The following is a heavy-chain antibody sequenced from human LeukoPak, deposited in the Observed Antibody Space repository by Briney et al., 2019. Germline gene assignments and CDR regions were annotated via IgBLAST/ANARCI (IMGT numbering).Heavy chain of an antibody. D-gene: IGHD2-2*01. CDR2: ISGSDSST. V-gene: IGHV3-23*01. CDR3: ARVGPPSVVTMAFEI. CDR1: GFTFSSFA. Sequence: GGSLRLSGAASGFTFSSFAMSWVRQAPGKGLEWVSAISGSDSSTYSADSMKGRFTISRDDSKNTLYLQMNRQRDEDTGVYYCARVGPPSVVTMAFEIWGQGTLVTVSS. J-gene: IGHJ4*02.